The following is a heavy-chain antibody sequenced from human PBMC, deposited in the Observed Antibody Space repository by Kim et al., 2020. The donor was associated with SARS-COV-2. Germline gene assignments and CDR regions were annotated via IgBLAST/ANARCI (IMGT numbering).Heavy chain of an antibody. CDR3: AKDREAGTVTLDHDAFDI. Sequence: GGSLRLSCAASGFTFSSYAMSWVRQAPGKGLEWVSAISGCGGSTYYADSVKGRFTISRDNSKNTLYLQMNSLRAEDTAVYYCAKDREAGTVTLDHDAFDIRRQGTMVTVSS. CDR1: GFTFSSYA. V-gene: IGHV3-23*01. D-gene: IGHD4-17*01. CDR2: ISGCGGST. J-gene: IGHJ3*02.